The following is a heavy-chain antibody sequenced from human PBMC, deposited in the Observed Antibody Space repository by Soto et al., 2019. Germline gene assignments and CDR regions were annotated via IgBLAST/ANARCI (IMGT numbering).Heavy chain of an antibody. CDR3: ARDQPGQWLPTFDY. Sequence: GGSLRLSCAASGFTVSTKYMSWVRQAPGKGLEWVSVIYSGGSTFYADSVRGRFTISRDNSKNTVNLQMNSLRSDDTAVYYCARDQPGQWLPTFDYWGQGTLVTVSS. J-gene: IGHJ4*02. V-gene: IGHV3-53*05. D-gene: IGHD6-19*01. CDR2: IYSGGST. CDR1: GFTVSTKY.